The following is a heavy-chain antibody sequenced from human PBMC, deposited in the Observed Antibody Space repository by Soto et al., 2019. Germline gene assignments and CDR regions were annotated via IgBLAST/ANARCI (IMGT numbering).Heavy chain of an antibody. Sequence: PGGSLRLSCAASGFTFSSYALNWVRQAPGKGLEWVAEISGSGTSTYYAPSVKGRFIISSDSSKNTLYLRMYSLRAEDTATYYCAKSLSALFSLGDFKYWGQGALVTVSS. J-gene: IGHJ4*02. CDR3: AKSLSALFSLGDFKY. CDR2: ISGSGTST. V-gene: IGHV3-23*01. D-gene: IGHD2-21*01. CDR1: GFTFSSYA.